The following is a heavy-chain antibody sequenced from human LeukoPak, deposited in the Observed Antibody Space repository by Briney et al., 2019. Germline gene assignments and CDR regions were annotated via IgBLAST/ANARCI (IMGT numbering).Heavy chain of an antibody. CDR2: VNHKSGAA. V-gene: IGHV1-2*02. J-gene: IGHJ4*02. CDR1: GYSVNAYN. CDR3: AREYILTRYYGDF. D-gene: IGHD3-9*01. Sequence: GASVKVSCKTSGYSVNAYNMHWVRQAPGQGLEWMGWVNHKSGAANYAQKFQGRVGMTWDMSISTAYMELRRLRSDDTAVYYCAREYILTRYYGDFWGQGTLVTVSS.